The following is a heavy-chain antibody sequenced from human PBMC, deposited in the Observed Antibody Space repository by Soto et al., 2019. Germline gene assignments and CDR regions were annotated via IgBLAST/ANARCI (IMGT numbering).Heavy chain of an antibody. CDR1: GYTFNSYG. CDR2: ISAYDGDT. J-gene: IGHJ5*02. V-gene: IGHV1-18*01. CDR3: ARSSGTSYIWFDP. Sequence: QVQLVQSGAEVKKPGASVKVSCKASGYTFNSYGISWLRQAPGQGLEWMGWISAYDGDTKYAQKFQGTVTMTTATSTSTANMEVRSLRSDDTAVYYCARSSGTSYIWFDPWGQGTLVTVSS. D-gene: IGHD1-26*01.